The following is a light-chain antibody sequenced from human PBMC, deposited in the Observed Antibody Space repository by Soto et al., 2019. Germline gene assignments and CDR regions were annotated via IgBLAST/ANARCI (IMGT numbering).Light chain of an antibody. CDR1: QSVSIL. CDR3: KQFGSSFIT. Sequence: EIVMTQSPATLSVSPGERATLSCRASQSVSILLAWYQQKPGQAHRLLIHGANTRATGIPARFSGSGSGTDFTLTIRRLEPEDFAVYFCKQFGSSFITFGQGTRLEIK. CDR2: GAN. V-gene: IGKV3-15*01. J-gene: IGKJ5*01.